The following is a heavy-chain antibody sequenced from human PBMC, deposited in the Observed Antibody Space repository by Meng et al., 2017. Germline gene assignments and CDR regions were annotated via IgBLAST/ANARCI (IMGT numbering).Heavy chain of an antibody. CDR2: TYYRSKWYN. V-gene: IGHV6-1*01. D-gene: IGHD6-19*01. Sequence: SQTLSLTSAISVDSVSSNSAAWNWIRQSPSRGLEWLGRTYYRSKWYNDSAVSVKSRITINPDTSKNQFSLQLNSVTPEDTAVYYCARGPNAGYSSGWRFDYWGQGTLVTVSS. J-gene: IGHJ4*02. CDR1: VDSVSSNSAA. CDR3: ARGPNAGYSSGWRFDY.